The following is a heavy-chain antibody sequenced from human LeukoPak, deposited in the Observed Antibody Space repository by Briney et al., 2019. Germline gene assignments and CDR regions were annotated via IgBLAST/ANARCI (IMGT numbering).Heavy chain of an antibody. CDR1: GGSLSGYY. V-gene: IGHV4-34*01. D-gene: IGHD6-13*01. CDR2: INHSGST. J-gene: IGHJ4*02. CDR3: ARGSDTAAGLY. Sequence: PSETLSLTCAVYGGSLSGYYWSWIRQPPGKGLEGIGEINHSGSTNYNPSLKSRVSMSVDSSKNQFSLKVSSVTAADTAVYYCARGSDTAAGLYWGQGTLVTVSP.